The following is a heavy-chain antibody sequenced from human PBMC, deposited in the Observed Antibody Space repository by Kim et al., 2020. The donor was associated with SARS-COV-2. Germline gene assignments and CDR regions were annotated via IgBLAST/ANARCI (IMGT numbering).Heavy chain of an antibody. J-gene: IGHJ4*02. D-gene: IGHD6-19*01. Sequence: GGSLRLSCAASGFIFGNYWMSWVRQAPGKGLEWVANIKPDGSEKYYVDSVKGRFTISRDNAKNSLSLQINSLRAEDTAVYYCAKGSRSNGWLFDYWGQGTLVTVSS. CDR3: AKGSRSNGWLFDY. CDR1: GFIFGNYW. V-gene: IGHV3-7*01. CDR2: IKPDGSEK.